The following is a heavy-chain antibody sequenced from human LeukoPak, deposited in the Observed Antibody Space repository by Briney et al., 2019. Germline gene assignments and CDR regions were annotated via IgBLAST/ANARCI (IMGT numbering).Heavy chain of an antibody. CDR3: ARQTGSGLFILP. D-gene: IGHD3/OR15-3a*01. CDR2: IYYSGNT. Sequence: ASETLSLTCTVSGGSISSGPYYWGWIRQPPGKGLEWIGSIYYSGNTYYNASLKSQVSISIDTSKNQFSLRLTSVTAADTAVYYCARQTGSGLFILPGGQGTLVTVSS. CDR1: GGSISSGPYY. J-gene: IGHJ4*02. V-gene: IGHV4-39*01.